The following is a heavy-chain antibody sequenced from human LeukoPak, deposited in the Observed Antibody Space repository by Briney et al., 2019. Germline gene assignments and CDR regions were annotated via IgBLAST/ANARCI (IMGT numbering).Heavy chain of an antibody. V-gene: IGHV4-59*01. CDR1: GGSFSGYY. J-gene: IGHJ4*02. CDR2: IYYSGST. D-gene: IGHD2-21*02. CDR3: ARDSRVTALDY. Sequence: SETLSLTCAVYGGSFSGYYWSWIRQPPGKGLEWIGYIYYSGSTSYNPSLKSRVTISVDTSKNQFSLKLSSVTAADTAVYYCARDSRVTALDYWGQGTLVTVSS.